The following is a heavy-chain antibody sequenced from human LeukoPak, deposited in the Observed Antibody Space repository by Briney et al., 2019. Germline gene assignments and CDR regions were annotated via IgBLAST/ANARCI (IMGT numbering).Heavy chain of an antibody. CDR3: ARVRIGRWLQSSDY. CDR1: GFTFSSYW. V-gene: IGHV3-74*01. Sequence: TGGSLKLSCAASGFTFSSYWMHWVRQAPGKGLVWVSRINSDGSSTSYADSVKGRFTISRDNAKNTLYLQMNSLRAEDTAVYYCARVRIGRWLQSSDYWGQGTLVTVSS. J-gene: IGHJ4*02. CDR2: INSDGSST. D-gene: IGHD5-24*01.